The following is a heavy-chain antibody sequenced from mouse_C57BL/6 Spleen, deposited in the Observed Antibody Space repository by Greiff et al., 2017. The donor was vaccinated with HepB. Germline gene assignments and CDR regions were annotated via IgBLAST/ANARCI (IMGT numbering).Heavy chain of an antibody. D-gene: IGHD1-1*01. Sequence: EVKVEESGGGLVQPGGSLSLSCAASGFTFTDYYMSWVRQPPGKALEWLGFIRNKANGYTTEYSASVKGRFTISRDNSQSILYLQMNALRAEDSATYYCARWGYYGSPDYWGQGTTLTVSS. CDR3: ARWGYYGSPDY. J-gene: IGHJ2*01. V-gene: IGHV7-3*01. CDR1: GFTFTDYY. CDR2: IRNKANGYTT.